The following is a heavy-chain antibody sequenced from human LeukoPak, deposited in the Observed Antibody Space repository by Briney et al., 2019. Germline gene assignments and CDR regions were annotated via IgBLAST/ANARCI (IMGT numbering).Heavy chain of an antibody. J-gene: IGHJ4*02. D-gene: IGHD3-3*01. CDR1: VFTFSSYG. CDR3: AKVLGSTFGVDLHDY. V-gene: IGHV3-30*02. CDR2: IRYDGSNK. Sequence: PGGSLRLSCAASVFTFSSYGMHWVRQAPGKGLEWVAFIRYDGSNKYYADSVKGRFTISRDNSKNTLYLQMNSLRAEDTAVYYCAKVLGSTFGVDLHDYWGQGTLVTVSS.